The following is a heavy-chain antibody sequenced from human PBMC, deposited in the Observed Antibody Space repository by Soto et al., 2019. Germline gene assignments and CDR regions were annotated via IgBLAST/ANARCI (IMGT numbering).Heavy chain of an antibody. CDR2: ISASGDST. D-gene: IGHD3-22*01. CDR1: AFTFSSYA. CDR3: ARDRVESGYPEYFQH. V-gene: IGHV3-23*01. J-gene: IGHJ1*01. Sequence: PGGSLRLSCAASAFTFSSYAMSWVRQAPGKGLEWVSIISASGDSTYYADSVKGRFTISRDNSKNTLYLQMNSLRAEDTAVYYCARDRVESGYPEYFQHWGQGTLVTVSS.